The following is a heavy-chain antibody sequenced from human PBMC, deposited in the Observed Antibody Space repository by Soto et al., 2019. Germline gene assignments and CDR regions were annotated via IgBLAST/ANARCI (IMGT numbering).Heavy chain of an antibody. CDR2: ISAHNGNT. CDR1: GYGFTTYG. D-gene: IGHD1-1*01. Sequence: QVHLVQSGAEVKKPGASVKVSCKGSGYGFTTYGITWVRQAPGQGLEWMAWISAHNGNTNHAQKLQGRVTVTRDTSTRTAYMELRSMKSDDAAVYYCARARYGDYWGQGALVTVSS. J-gene: IGHJ4*02. V-gene: IGHV1-18*01. CDR3: ARARYGDY.